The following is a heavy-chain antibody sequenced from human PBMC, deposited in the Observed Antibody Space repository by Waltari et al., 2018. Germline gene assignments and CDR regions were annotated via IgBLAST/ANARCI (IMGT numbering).Heavy chain of an antibody. Sequence: QVQLVQSGAEVKKPGASVKVSCKVSGYTLTELSMPWVRQAPGKGLEWMGGCDPEDGETIYAQKFQGRVTMTEDTSTDTAYMELSSLRSEDTAVYYCATDQSVFCSGGSCYSLWGQGTLVTVSS. CDR3: ATDQSVFCSGGSCYSL. CDR2: CDPEDGET. CDR1: GYTLTELS. J-gene: IGHJ4*02. V-gene: IGHV1-24*01. D-gene: IGHD2-15*01.